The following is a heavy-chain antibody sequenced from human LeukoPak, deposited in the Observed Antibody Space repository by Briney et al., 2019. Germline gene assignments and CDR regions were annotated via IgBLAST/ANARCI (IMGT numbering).Heavy chain of an antibody. D-gene: IGHD3-22*01. CDR1: GGTFSSYA. V-gene: IGHV1-69*05. Sequence: SVKVSCKASGGTFSSYAISWVRQAPGQGGEWMGGIIPIFGTANYAQKFQGRVTITTDESTSTAYMELSSLRSEDTAVYYCARDKEYYDSSGYYFDYWGQGTLVTVSS. CDR2: IIPIFGTA. CDR3: ARDKEYYDSSGYYFDY. J-gene: IGHJ4*02.